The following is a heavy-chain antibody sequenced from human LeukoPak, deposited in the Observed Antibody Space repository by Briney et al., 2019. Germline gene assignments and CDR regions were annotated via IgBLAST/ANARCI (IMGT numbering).Heavy chain of an antibody. D-gene: IGHD3-10*01. CDR2: IYYSGST. CDR1: GGSVSSYY. Sequence: SETLSLTCTVSGGSVSSYYWSWIRQPPGKGLEWNGYIYYSGSTNYNPSLQSRVTLSVDTSKNQFSLKLTSVTAADTAVYYCVRGPYGSGISNWFDPWGQGTLVTVSS. CDR3: VRGPYGSGISNWFDP. V-gene: IGHV4-59*02. J-gene: IGHJ5*02.